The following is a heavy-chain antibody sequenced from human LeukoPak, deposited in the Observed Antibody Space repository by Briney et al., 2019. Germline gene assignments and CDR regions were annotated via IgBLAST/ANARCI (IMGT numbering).Heavy chain of an antibody. CDR3: AKGYSYADY. D-gene: IGHD5-18*01. V-gene: IGHV3-23*01. Sequence: GGSLRLSCSASGFTFSSYAMTWVRQAPGKGLEWVSLISSSGGSTYYADSVKGRFTISRDNSKNTLYLQMNSLRAEDTAVYYCAKGYSYADYWGQGTLVTVSS. CDR1: GFTFSSYA. J-gene: IGHJ4*02. CDR2: ISSSGGST.